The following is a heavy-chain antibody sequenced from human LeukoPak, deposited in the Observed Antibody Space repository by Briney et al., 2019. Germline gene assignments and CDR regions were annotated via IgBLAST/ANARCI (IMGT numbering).Heavy chain of an antibody. CDR2: ISGSGGST. CDR3: ARDPYSGGYGDYYYYYMDL. Sequence: GGTLRLSSAVSGFTFSSYGMSWVRQAPGQGREWVSAISGSGGSTHYADSVKGRFTISRDNAKNSLYLQMNSLRAEDTAVYYCARDPYSGGYGDYYYYYMDLWGQGTTVTISS. D-gene: IGHD1-26*01. V-gene: IGHV3-23*01. CDR1: GFTFSSYG. J-gene: IGHJ6*03.